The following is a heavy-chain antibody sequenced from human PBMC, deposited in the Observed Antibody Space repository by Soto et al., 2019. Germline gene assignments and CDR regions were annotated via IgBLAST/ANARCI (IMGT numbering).Heavy chain of an antibody. CDR2: IYTSGST. D-gene: IGHD3-10*01. V-gene: IGHV4-4*07. Sequence: PSETLSLTCTVSGGSISSYYWSWIRQPAGKXLEWIGRIYTSGSTNYNPSLKSRVTMSVDTSKNQFSLKLSSVTAADTAVYYCARGYYYGSGSYYLDYYYYGMDVWGQGPTVTVSS. CDR3: ARGYYYGSGSYYLDYYYYGMDV. J-gene: IGHJ6*02. CDR1: GGSISSYY.